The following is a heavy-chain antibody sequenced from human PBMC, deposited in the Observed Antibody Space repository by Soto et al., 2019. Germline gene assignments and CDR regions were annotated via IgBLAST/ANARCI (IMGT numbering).Heavy chain of an antibody. J-gene: IGHJ4*02. CDR2: LYYSGST. Sequence: SETLSLTWAVSGYLITNGDYWGWFRQPPGKGLEWIGTLYYSGSTYYNPSLKRRVTISVDTAKNQFSLKLSSVTAADTAVYYCARVGVQLWRTKFDFWGQGTLVTVSS. V-gene: IGHV4-38-2*01. CDR3: ARVGVQLWRTKFDF. D-gene: IGHD5-18*01. CDR1: GYLITNGDY.